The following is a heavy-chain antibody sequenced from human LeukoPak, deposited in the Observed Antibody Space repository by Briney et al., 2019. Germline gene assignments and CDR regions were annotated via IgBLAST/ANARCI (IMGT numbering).Heavy chain of an antibody. D-gene: IGHD2-15*01. Sequence: GGSLRLSCAASGFTFRSYAMSWVRQAPGKGLEWVSAISGSGGNTYYADSVKGRFTISRDNAKNSLYLQMNSLRAEDTAVYYCARVAVRAFDIWGQGTMVTVSS. CDR1: GFTFRSYA. J-gene: IGHJ3*02. CDR2: ISGSGGNT. CDR3: ARVAVRAFDI. V-gene: IGHV3-23*01.